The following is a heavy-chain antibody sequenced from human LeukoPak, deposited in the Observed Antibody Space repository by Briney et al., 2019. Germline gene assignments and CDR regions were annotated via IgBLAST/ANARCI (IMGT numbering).Heavy chain of an antibody. Sequence: SETLSLTCTVSGGSISSYYWSWIRQPPGKGLEGIGYIYYSGSTNYNPSLKRRGTISVDTSKKQLSLKLSSVTAADTAVYYCARHSARDYYGSGSYDYWGQGTLVTVSS. CDR1: GGSISSYY. CDR3: ARHSARDYYGSGSYDY. CDR2: IYYSGST. J-gene: IGHJ4*02. D-gene: IGHD3-10*01. V-gene: IGHV4-59*08.